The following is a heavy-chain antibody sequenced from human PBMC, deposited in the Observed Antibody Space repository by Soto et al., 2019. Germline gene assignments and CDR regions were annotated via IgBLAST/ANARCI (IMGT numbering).Heavy chain of an antibody. CDR2: IGGSGGRT. CDR1: GFTFSSYA. J-gene: IGHJ4*02. D-gene: IGHD2-21*02. CDR3: AKEATVVVTAPFHY. V-gene: IGHV3-23*01. Sequence: EVQLLESGGGLVQSGGSLRLSCAASGFTFSSYAMSWVRQAPGKGLEWVSAIGGSGGRTHYADSVKGRFTISRDNFKKTLYLQVNRLRAEDTAVYYCAKEATVVVTAPFHYWGQGTLVTVSS.